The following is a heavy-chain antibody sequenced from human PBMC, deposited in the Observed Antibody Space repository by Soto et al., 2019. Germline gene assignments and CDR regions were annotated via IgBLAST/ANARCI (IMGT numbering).Heavy chain of an antibody. Sequence: QVQLVESGGGVVQPGRSLRLSCAASGFTFSSYGMHWVRQAPGKGLEWVAVISYDGSNKYYADSVKGRFTISRDNSKNTLYLQMNSLRAEDTAVYYCAKDRWGYGDSPGRGNYYYCGMDVWGQGTTVTVSS. CDR1: GFTFSSYG. J-gene: IGHJ6*02. D-gene: IGHD4-17*01. CDR2: ISYDGSNK. CDR3: AKDRWGYGDSPGRGNYYYCGMDV. V-gene: IGHV3-30*18.